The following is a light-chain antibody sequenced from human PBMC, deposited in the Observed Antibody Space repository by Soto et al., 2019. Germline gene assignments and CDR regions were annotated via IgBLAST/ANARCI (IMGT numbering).Light chain of an antibody. CDR2: DVS. J-gene: IGLJ1*01. CDR1: SSDVGGYNY. CDR3: CSYAGSYTFGYV. Sequence: QSVXTQPRSLSGSPGQSVTISCTGTSSDVGGYNYVSWYQQHPGKAPKLMIYDVSKRPSGVPDRFSGSKSGNTASLTISGLQAEDEADYYCCSYAGSYTFGYVFGTGTKVTVL. V-gene: IGLV2-11*01.